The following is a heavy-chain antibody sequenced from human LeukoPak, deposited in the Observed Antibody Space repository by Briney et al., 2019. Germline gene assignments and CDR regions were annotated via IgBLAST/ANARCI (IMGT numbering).Heavy chain of an antibody. Sequence: PGGSLTLSCAASGFTFSRSWIHWVRQAPGKGLVWVSCISTDGAKTIYADSVKGRFTISRDNAKNTLFLQMNSLRAEDTAVYYCARDGYGFGAFDYWGQGTLVTVSS. J-gene: IGHJ4*02. CDR1: GFTFSRSW. D-gene: IGHD5-18*01. CDR3: ARDGYGFGAFDY. V-gene: IGHV3-74*01. CDR2: ISTDGAKT.